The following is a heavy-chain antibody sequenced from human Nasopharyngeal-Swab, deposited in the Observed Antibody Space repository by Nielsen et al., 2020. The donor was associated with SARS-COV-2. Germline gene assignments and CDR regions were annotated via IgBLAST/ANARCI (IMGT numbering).Heavy chain of an antibody. J-gene: IGHJ4*02. CDR1: GYTFTSYY. CDR3: AREPRYYDYVWGSYRYGYFDY. CDR2: INPSGGST. Sequence: ASVKVSCKASGYTFTSYYMHWVRQAPGQGLEWMGIINPSGGSTSYAQKFQGRVTMIRDTSTSTVYMELSSLRSEDTAVYYCAREPRYYDYVWGSYRYGYFDYWGQGTLVTVSS. V-gene: IGHV1-46*01. D-gene: IGHD3-16*02.